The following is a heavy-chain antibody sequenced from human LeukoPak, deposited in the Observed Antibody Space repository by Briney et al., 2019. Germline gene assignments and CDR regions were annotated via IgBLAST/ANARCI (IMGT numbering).Heavy chain of an antibody. CDR3: VNDDRYFYGSGSPS. CDR2: ISSNGGST. J-gene: IGHJ5*02. CDR1: GFTFSSYA. V-gene: IGHV3-64D*09. D-gene: IGHD3-10*01. Sequence: GGSLRLSCSASGFTFSSYAMHWVRQAPGKGLEFVSTISSNGGSTYYADSVKGRFTISRDNSKNTLYLQVSSLRAEDTALYYCVNDDRYFYGSGSPSWGQGTLVTVSS.